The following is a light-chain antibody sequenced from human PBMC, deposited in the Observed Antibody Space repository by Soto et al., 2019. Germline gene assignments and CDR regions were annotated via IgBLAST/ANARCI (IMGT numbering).Light chain of an antibody. CDR2: AAS. CDR3: HHYGGT. V-gene: IGKV3-20*01. CDR1: QTIGSSY. Sequence: EIVLTQSPGTLSLSPGERATLSCRASQTIGSSYLAWYQEKRGQAPRLLIYAASSRATGISDRFSGSGSGTDFTLTISRLEPEDFAVYYCHHYGGTFGQATKLEIK. J-gene: IGKJ1*01.